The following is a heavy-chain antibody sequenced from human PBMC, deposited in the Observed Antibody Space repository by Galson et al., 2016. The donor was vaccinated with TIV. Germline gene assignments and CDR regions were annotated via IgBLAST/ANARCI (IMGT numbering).Heavy chain of an antibody. Sequence: ETLSLTCAVSGYSISSGYYWGWIRQPPGKGLQWIGSIHHSGTSYYNPSLKSRLTISVDTSQNQFSLKLSSVTAADTAFYYWAREGSTVAMHHYFGVEVWGQGTTVTVSS. J-gene: IGHJ6*02. V-gene: IGHV4-38-2*02. CDR3: AREGSTVAMHHYFGVEV. D-gene: IGHD4-17*01. CDR2: IHHSGTS. CDR1: GYSISSGYY.